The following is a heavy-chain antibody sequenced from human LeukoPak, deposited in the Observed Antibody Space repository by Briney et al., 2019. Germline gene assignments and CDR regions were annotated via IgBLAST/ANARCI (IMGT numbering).Heavy chain of an antibody. D-gene: IGHD6-19*01. CDR3: ARGPRAYSSGLDY. CDR2: ISYDGSNK. Sequence: GGSLRLSCAASGFTVSSYGMHWVRQAPGKGLEWVAVISYDGSNKYYADSVKGRFTISRDNSKNTLYLQMNSLRAEDTAVYYCARGPRAYSSGLDYWGQGTLVAVSS. CDR1: GFTVSSYG. V-gene: IGHV3-30*03. J-gene: IGHJ4*02.